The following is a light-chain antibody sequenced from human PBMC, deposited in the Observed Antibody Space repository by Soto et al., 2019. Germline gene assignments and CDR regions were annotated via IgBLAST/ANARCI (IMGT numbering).Light chain of an antibody. CDR3: SSARRDNTWV. CDR2: EVS. V-gene: IGLV2-14*03. J-gene: IGLJ3*02. CDR1: SSDIGASTF. Sequence: QSALTQPASVSESPGRSITISCTGTSSDIGASTFVSWYQQHPGKAPKLLIYEVSNRPSGISNRFSGSKSANTASLTISGLQAEDEADYYCSSARRDNTWVFGGGTKLTVL.